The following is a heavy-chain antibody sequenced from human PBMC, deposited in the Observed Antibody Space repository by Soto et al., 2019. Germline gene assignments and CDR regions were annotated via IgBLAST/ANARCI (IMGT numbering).Heavy chain of an antibody. V-gene: IGHV1-18*01. CDR1: GYGFTTYG. J-gene: IGHJ6*02. D-gene: IGHD2-2*01. CDR3: ARDLQYCSSTSCYYGMDV. CDR2: ISAHNGNT. Sequence: ASVKVSCKGSGYGFTTYGITWVRQAPGQGLEWMAWISAHNGNTNYAQKLQGRVTVTRDTSTSTAYMELRSLRSDDTAVYYCARDLQYCSSTSCYYGMDVWGQGTTVTVSS.